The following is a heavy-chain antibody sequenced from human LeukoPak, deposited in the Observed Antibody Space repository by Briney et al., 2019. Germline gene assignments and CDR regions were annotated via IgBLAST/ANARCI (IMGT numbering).Heavy chain of an antibody. CDR1: GGSISIGDYY. Sequence: PSQTLSLTCTVSGGSISIGDYYWSWIRQPPGQGLEWIGYIYYSGSTYYNPSLKSRVTISVDTSKNQFSLKLSSVTAADTAVYYCARVSMEYYFDYWGQGTLVTVSS. D-gene: IGHD3-10*01. V-gene: IGHV4-30-4*01. CDR2: IYYSGST. J-gene: IGHJ4*02. CDR3: ARVSMEYYFDY.